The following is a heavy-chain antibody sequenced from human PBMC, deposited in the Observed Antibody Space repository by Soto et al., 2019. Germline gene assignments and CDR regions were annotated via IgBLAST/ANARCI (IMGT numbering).Heavy chain of an antibody. CDR1: GFTFSSYA. Sequence: GGSLRLSCAASGFTFSSYAMSWVRQAPGKGLEWVSAISGSGGRTYYADSVKGRFTISRDNSKNTLYLQMNSLRAEDTAVYYCATDPSWMTSDYWGQGTLVTVSS. V-gene: IGHV3-23*01. J-gene: IGHJ4*02. D-gene: IGHD1-1*01. CDR3: ATDPSWMTSDY. CDR2: ISGSGGRT.